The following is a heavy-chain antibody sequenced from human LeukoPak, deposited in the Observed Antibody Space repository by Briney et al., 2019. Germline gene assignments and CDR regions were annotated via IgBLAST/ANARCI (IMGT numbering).Heavy chain of an antibody. CDR1: GFTFGSFG. J-gene: IGHJ4*02. CDR2: IRYDGSNK. V-gene: IGHV3-30*02. D-gene: IGHD5-24*01. CDR3: AKRDGFLYYFDY. Sequence: GESLRLSCAASGFTFGSFGMHWVRQAPGKGLEWVAFIRYDGSNKYYVDSVKGRFTISRDNSKNTLFLQMNSLGAEDTAVYYCAKRDGFLYYFDYWGQGTLVTVSS.